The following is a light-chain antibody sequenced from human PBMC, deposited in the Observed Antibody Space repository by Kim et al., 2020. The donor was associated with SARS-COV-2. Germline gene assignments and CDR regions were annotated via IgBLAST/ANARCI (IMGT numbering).Light chain of an antibody. CDR1: SLRSYY. V-gene: IGLV3-19*01. Sequence: SSELTQDPAVSVALGQTVRITCQGDSLRSYYASWYQQKPGQAPVLVIYGSNNRPSGIPDRFSGSTSGNTASLTITGAQAEDEADYYCKSRDSSGNVVFGGGTQLTVL. J-gene: IGLJ2*01. CDR3: KSRDSSGNVV. CDR2: GSN.